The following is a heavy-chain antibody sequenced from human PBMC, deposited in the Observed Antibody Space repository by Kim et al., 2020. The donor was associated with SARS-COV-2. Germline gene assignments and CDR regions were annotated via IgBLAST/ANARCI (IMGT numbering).Heavy chain of an antibody. CDR3: AKGAMSRGAVRDY. J-gene: IGHJ4*02. D-gene: IGHD3-10*01. V-gene: IGHV3-30*02. Sequence: YADSGKGRFTISRDNSKNTLYLQMNSLRTEDTAVYFCAKGAMSRGAVRDYWGQGTLVTVSS.